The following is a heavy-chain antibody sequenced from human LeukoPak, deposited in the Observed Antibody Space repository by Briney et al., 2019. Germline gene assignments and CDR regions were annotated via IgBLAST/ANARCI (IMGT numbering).Heavy chain of an antibody. V-gene: IGHV3-53*01. J-gene: IGHJ4*02. CDR2: IYSGGST. D-gene: IGHD6-13*01. CDR1: GFTVSSNY. CDR3: ARQQLVRGRPFDY. Sequence: GGSLRLSCAASGFTVSSNYMIWVRQAPGKGLEWVSIIYSGGSTYYADSVKGRFTISRDNSKNTLYLQMNSLRAEDTAVYYCARQQLVRGRPFDYWGQGTLVTVSS.